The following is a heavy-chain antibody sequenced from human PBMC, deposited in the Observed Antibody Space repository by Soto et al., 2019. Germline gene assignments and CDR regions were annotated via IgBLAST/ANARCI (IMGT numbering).Heavy chain of an antibody. CDR3: ARDYYDSSGYYIPNYGYYYYYGMDV. V-gene: IGHV3-30-3*01. D-gene: IGHD3-22*01. Sequence: GGSLRLSCAASGFTFSSYAMHWVRQAPGKGLEWVAVISYDGSNKYYADSVKGRFTISRDNSKNTLYLQMNSLRAEDTAVYYCARDYYDSSGYYIPNYGYYYYYGMDVWGQGTTVTVSS. J-gene: IGHJ6*02. CDR2: ISYDGSNK. CDR1: GFTFSSYA.